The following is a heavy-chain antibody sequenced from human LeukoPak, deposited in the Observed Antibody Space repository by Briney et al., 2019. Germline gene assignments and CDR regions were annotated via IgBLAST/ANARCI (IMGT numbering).Heavy chain of an antibody. CDR3: ARDLDRSYLDY. J-gene: IGHJ4*02. V-gene: IGHV4-59*01. CDR2: IYYSGST. CDR1: GGSISSYY. Sequence: SETLSLTCTVSGGSISSYYWSWIRQPPGKGLEWIGYIYYSGSTNYNPSLKSRVTISVDTSKNQFSLKLSSVTAADTAVYYCARDLDRSYLDYWGQGTLVTVSS. D-gene: IGHD2-2*03.